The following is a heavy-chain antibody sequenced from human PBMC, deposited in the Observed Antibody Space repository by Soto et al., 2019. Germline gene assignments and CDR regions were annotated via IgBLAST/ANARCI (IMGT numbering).Heavy chain of an antibody. Sequence: EVQLVESGGGLVQPGGSLRLSCAASGFTVSSNYMSWVRQAPGKGLEWVSVIYSGGSTYYADSVKGRFTISGDNSKNTLYLQMNSLRAEDTAVYYCARDGKYNWNVDYYYGMDVWGQGTTVTVSS. J-gene: IGHJ6*02. CDR1: GFTVSSNY. D-gene: IGHD1-20*01. CDR3: ARDGKYNWNVDYYYGMDV. V-gene: IGHV3-66*01. CDR2: IYSGGST.